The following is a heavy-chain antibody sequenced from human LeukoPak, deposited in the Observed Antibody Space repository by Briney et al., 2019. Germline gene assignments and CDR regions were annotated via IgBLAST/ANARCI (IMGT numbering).Heavy chain of an antibody. D-gene: IGHD3-9*01. J-gene: IGHJ4*02. Sequence: PETLSLTCAVYGGSFSGYYWSWIRQPPGKGLEWIGEINHSGSTNYNPSLKSRVTISVDTSKNQFSLNLSSVTAADTAVYYCARRIWYHDILTAYNIWGQGTPATVSS. CDR2: INHSGST. CDR1: GGSFSGYY. V-gene: IGHV4-34*01. CDR3: ARRIWYHDILTAYNI.